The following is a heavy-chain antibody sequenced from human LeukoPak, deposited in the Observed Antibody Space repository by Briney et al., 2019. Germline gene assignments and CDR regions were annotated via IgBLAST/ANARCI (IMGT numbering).Heavy chain of an antibody. J-gene: IGHJ5*02. CDR3: AGDLRPPEVYNWNYGSWFDP. D-gene: IGHD1-7*01. CDR2: ISSSGSTI. Sequence: GGSLRLSCAASGFTFSDYYMSWIRQAPGKGLEWVSYISSSGSTIYYADSVKGRFTISRDNAKNSLYLQMNSLRAEDTAVYYCAGDLRPPEVYNWNYGSWFDPWGQGTLVTVSS. V-gene: IGHV3-11*04. CDR1: GFTFSDYY.